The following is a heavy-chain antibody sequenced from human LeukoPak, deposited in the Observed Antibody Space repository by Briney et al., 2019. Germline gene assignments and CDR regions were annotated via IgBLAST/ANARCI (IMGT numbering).Heavy chain of an antibody. V-gene: IGHV3-7*01. Sequence: GGSLRLSCAASGFTFSTYWMTWVRQAPGKGLEWVANIRQDGSEKYYVGFVKGRFTISRDNAKNSLYLQMNRLRAEDTAVYYCARGTNSSTGLDFWGQGTLDTVSS. CDR3: ARGTNSSTGLDF. D-gene: IGHD6-6*01. CDR2: IRQDGSEK. CDR1: GFTFSTYW. J-gene: IGHJ4*02.